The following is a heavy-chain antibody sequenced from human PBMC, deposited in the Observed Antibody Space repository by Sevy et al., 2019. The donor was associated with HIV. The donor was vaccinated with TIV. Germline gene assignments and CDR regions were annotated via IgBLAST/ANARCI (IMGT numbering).Heavy chain of an antibody. V-gene: IGHV4-38-2*01. D-gene: IGHD6-13*01. J-gene: IGHJ4*02. CDR3: ARVDSSGWSDY. CDR1: GYSMTSGYF. CDR2: LYHSGTT. Sequence: SETLSLTCAVSGYSMTSGYFWGWIRQSPGKGVEWIGSLYHSGTTYYSPSLKSRVTLSVDTSKNQFSLKVGSVTAADTAVYYCARVDSSGWSDYWGQGTLVTVSS.